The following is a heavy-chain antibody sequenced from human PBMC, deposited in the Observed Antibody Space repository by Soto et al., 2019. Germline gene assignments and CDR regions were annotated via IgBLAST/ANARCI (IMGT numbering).Heavy chain of an antibody. J-gene: IGHJ4*02. D-gene: IGHD5-12*01. CDR3: ARDLGGYKDIDY. CDR2: IYYSGST. Sequence: SETLSLTCTVSGDSISAYSWTWIRQPPGKGLEWIGYIYYSGSTNYNPSLKSRVTISVDTSKNQFSLKLSSVTAADTAVYYCARDLGGYKDIDYWGQGTLVNVSS. V-gene: IGHV4-59*01. CDR1: GDSISAYS.